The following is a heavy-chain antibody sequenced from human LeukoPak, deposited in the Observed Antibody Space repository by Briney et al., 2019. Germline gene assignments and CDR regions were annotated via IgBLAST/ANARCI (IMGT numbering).Heavy chain of an antibody. CDR3: ASSNWLRDANFDS. D-gene: IGHD6-13*01. Sequence: PSETLSLTCAVYGGSFSGYYWSWIRQPPGKGLGWIGEINHSGSTNYNPSLKSRVTISVDTSKNQFSLKLTSVTASDSAVYYCASSNWLRDANFDSWGQGTLVTVSS. J-gene: IGHJ4*02. CDR2: INHSGST. V-gene: IGHV4-34*01. CDR1: GGSFSGYY.